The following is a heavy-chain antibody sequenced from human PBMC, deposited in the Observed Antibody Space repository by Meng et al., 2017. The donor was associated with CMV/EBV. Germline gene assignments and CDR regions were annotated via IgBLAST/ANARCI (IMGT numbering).Heavy chain of an antibody. Sequence: HVQMVQSGAEGKEPGASVKVSCKASGYNFTSYGIIWVRQAPGQGLEWMGWISAYNGNTNYAQKLQGRVTMTTDTSTSTAYMELRSLRSDDTAVYYCARGGRYYYDSSGYCDYWGQGTLVTVSS. CDR1: GYNFTSYG. V-gene: IGHV1-18*01. J-gene: IGHJ4*02. CDR3: ARGGRYYYDSSGYCDY. CDR2: ISAYNGNT. D-gene: IGHD3-22*01.